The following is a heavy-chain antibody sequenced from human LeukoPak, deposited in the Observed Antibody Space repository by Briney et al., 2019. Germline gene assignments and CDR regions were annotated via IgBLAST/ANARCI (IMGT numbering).Heavy chain of an antibody. Sequence: PGGSLRLSCAASGFTFSSYGMSWVRQAPGKGLEWVSAISSRGGDTYYADSVKGRFTISRDNSKNTLYVQMNSLRAEDTAVCYCAKRVAYNSGYYWDYWGQGTLVTVSS. J-gene: IGHJ4*02. CDR1: GFTFSSYG. CDR3: AKRVAYNSGYYWDY. CDR2: ISSRGGDT. D-gene: IGHD6-19*01. V-gene: IGHV3-23*01.